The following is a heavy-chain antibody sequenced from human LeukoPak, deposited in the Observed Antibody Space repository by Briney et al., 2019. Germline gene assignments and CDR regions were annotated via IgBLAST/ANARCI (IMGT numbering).Heavy chain of an antibody. CDR1: GFTFREYY. J-gene: IGHJ4*02. V-gene: IGHV3-7*01. Sequence: GGSLRLSCVASGFTFREYYMGWIRQAPGKGLEWVANIKQDGSEKYYVDSVKGRFTISRDNAKNSLYLQMNSLRAEDTAVYYCARDKYLDYWGQGTLVTVSS. CDR2: IKQDGSEK. CDR3: ARDKYLDY.